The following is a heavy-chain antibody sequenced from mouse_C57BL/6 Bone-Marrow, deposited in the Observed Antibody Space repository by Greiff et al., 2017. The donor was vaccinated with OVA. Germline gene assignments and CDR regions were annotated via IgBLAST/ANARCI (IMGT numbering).Heavy chain of an antibody. Sequence: EVQVVESGGDLVKPGGSLKLSCAASGFTFSSYGMSWVRQTPDKRLEWVATISSGGSYTYYPDSVKGRFTISRDNAKNTLYLQMSSLKSEDTAMYYCARHDHPWSSSTWFAYWGQGTLVTVSA. V-gene: IGHV5-6*01. D-gene: IGHD1-1*01. J-gene: IGHJ3*01. CDR2: ISSGGSYT. CDR3: ARHDHPWSSSTWFAY. CDR1: GFTFSSYG.